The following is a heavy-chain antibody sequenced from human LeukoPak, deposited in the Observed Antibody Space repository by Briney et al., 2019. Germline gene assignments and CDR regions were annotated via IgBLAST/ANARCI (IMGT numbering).Heavy chain of an antibody. V-gene: IGHV1-46*01. J-gene: IGHJ3*01. Sequence: ASVKVSCKASGYTFTSYYMHWVRQAPGQGLEWMGIINPSGGSTSYAQKFQGRVTMTRDTSTSTVYMELSSMRSEDTAVYCCARIGFDAFDVWGQGTMVTVSS. CDR2: INPSGGST. CDR3: ARIGFDAFDV. CDR1: GYTFTSYY.